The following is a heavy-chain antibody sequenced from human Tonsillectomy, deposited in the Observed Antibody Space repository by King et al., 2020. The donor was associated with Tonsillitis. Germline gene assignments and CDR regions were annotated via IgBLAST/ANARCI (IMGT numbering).Heavy chain of an antibody. J-gene: IGHJ5*02. CDR2: SYYSGDT. Sequence: QLQESGPGLVKPSQTLSLTCTVSGGFIGRGSHFWSWIRQHPGKGLEWIGDSYYSGDTNYNPSLKSRVNISVDTSKNQFSLKLSSVTAADTAMYYCARGVYHSGVYQTGIAWFDPWGQGTLVTVSS. D-gene: IGHD3-10*01. CDR3: ARGVYHSGVYQTGIAWFDP. CDR1: GGFIGRGSHF. V-gene: IGHV4-31*03.